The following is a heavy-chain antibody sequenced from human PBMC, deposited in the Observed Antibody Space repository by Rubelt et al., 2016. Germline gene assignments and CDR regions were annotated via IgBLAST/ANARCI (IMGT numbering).Heavy chain of an antibody. J-gene: IGHJ1*01. CDR2: IYYSGST. Sequence: ETLSLTCTVSGGSISSYYWSWIRQPPGKGLEWIGYIYYSGSTNYNPSLKSRVTISVDTSKNQFSLKLSSSGSASAPTLFPLVSCENSPSDTSSVAVGCLAQDF. CDR1: GGSISSYY. V-gene: IGHV4-59*01. D-gene: IGHD6-25*01. CDR3: LVSCENSPSDTSSVAVGCLAQDF.